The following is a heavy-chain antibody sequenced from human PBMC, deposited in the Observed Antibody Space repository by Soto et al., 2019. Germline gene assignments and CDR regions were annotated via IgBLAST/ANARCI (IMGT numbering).Heavy chain of an antibody. J-gene: IGHJ5*02. CDR2: ISAYNGNT. CDR1: GYTFTSYA. D-gene: IGHD6-19*01. Sequence: ASVKVSCKASGYTFTSYAMHWVRQAPGQRLEWMGWISAYNGNTNYAQKLQGRVTMTTDTSTSTAYMELRSLRSDDTAVYYCARTGIAVRWFDPWGQGTLVTVSS. CDR3: ARTGIAVRWFDP. V-gene: IGHV1-18*01.